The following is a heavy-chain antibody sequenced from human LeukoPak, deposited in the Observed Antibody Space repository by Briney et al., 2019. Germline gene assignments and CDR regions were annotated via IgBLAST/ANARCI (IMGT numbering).Heavy chain of an antibody. J-gene: IGHJ4*02. Sequence: PGGSLRLSCAASGFTFSSHAMSWVRQAPGKGLEWVSGISSSGGSTYYADSAKGRFTISRDNSKNTLYLQMNSLRGEDTAVYYCAKGAATMGDCWGQGILVTVS. D-gene: IGHD5-12*01. CDR2: ISSSGGST. CDR3: AKGAATMGDC. V-gene: IGHV3-23*01. CDR1: GFTFSSHA.